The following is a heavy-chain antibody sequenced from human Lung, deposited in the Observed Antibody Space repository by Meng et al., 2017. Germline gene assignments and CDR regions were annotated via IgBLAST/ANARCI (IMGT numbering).Heavy chain of an antibody. J-gene: IGHJ4*02. D-gene: IGHD3-22*01. V-gene: IGHV1-69*01. Sequence: VQVVQAGAEGKKPGSSVKVSCKASGGTFSSSAISWVRQAPGQGLEWMGGIIPLFDTTHYAQNFQGRVSITADESTRTAYMELSSLRSEDTAVYYCARALGLTTMMTYWGQGTLVTVSS. CDR1: GGTFSSSA. CDR2: IIPLFDTT. CDR3: ARALGLTTMMTY.